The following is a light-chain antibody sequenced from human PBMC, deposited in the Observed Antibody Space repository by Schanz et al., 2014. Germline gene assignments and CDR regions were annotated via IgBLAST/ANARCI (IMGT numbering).Light chain of an antibody. J-gene: IGLJ2*01. CDR3: SSYTSSSTV. Sequence: QSVLTQPPSASATPGQRVTISCTGSSSNIGAAYHVHWYQQLPGTAPKLLIYGNNNRASGVPDRFSGSKSDTSASLAITGLQAEDEADYYCSSYTSSSTVFGGGTKLTVL. CDR1: SSNIGAAYH. CDR2: GNN. V-gene: IGLV1-40*01.